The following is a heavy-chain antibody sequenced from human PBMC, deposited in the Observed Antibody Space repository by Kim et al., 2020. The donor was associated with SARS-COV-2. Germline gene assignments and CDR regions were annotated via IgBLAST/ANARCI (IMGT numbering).Heavy chain of an antibody. CDR1: GFTVSSNY. Sequence: GGSLRLSCAASGFTVSSNYMSWVRQAPGKGLEWVSVIYSGGSTYYADSVKGRFTISRHNSKNTLNLQMNSLRAEDTAVYYCARSVIYCSGGSCYETDYWGQGTLLTVSS. D-gene: IGHD2-15*01. J-gene: IGHJ4*02. V-gene: IGHV3-53*04. CDR2: IYSGGST. CDR3: ARSVIYCSGGSCYETDY.